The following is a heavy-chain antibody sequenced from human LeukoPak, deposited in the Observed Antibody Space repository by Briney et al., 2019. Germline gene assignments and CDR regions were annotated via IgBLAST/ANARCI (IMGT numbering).Heavy chain of an antibody. J-gene: IGHJ6*03. CDR1: GFTFSSYW. Sequence: PGGALRVSCAASGFTFSSYWMSWVRQAPGKGLEWVGNIKQDGSEKYYVDSVKGRFTISRDNAKSSLYLQMNSLRAEDTAVYYCARDLTGSYYYYYMDVWGKGTTVTISS. CDR2: IKQDGSEK. V-gene: IGHV3-7*01. D-gene: IGHD1-14*01. CDR3: ARDLTGSYYYYYMDV.